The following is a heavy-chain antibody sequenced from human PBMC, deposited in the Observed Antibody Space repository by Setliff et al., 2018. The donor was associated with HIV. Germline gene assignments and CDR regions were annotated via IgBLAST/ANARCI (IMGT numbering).Heavy chain of an antibody. CDR3: VRGWDDKVSTISAPYYYYMDV. J-gene: IGHJ6*03. V-gene: IGHV4-34*01. Sequence: SETLSLTCAFYGGSLNGFYRGWIRQSPGKGLEWIGEINHRGSTNYNPSLKSRVTIRVDMSKNQFSLEVTAVTAADTAVYYCVRGWDDKVSTISAPYYYYMDVWGKGTTVTVSS. CDR2: INHRGST. D-gene: IGHD5-12*01. CDR1: GGSLNGFY.